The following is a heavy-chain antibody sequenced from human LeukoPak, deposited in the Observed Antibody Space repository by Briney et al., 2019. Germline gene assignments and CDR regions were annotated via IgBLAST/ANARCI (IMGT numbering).Heavy chain of an antibody. J-gene: IGHJ3*01. CDR2: VYYTGST. CDR3: ARISSSNWYNERGAFDV. V-gene: IGHV4-59*01. Sequence: PSETLSLTCTVSGGSISSYYWSWVRQPPGKGLEWIGFVYYTGSTNYSPSLKSRVTISVDTSKNQFSLKLRSVTAADTAVYYCARISSSNWYNERGAFDVWGQGTMVTVSS. D-gene: IGHD6-13*01. CDR1: GGSISSYY.